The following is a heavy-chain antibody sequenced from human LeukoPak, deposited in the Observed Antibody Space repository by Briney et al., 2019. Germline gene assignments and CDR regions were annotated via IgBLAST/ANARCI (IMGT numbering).Heavy chain of an antibody. D-gene: IGHD5-18*01. V-gene: IGHV3-53*01. CDR1: GFTVSSNY. CDR2: IYSGGST. J-gene: IGHJ4*02. CDR3: ARDRGYSYGYYFDY. Sequence: PGGSLRLSCAASGFTVSSNYMSWVRQAPGKGLEWVSVIYSGGSTYYADSVKGRFTISRDNSKNTLYLQMNSLRAEDTAVYYCARDRGYSYGYYFDYWGQGTLVTVS.